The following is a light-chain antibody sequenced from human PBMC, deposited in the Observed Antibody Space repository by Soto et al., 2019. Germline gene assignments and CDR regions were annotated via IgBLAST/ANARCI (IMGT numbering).Light chain of an antibody. V-gene: IGKV3-15*01. Sequence: EIVMTQSPATLSVSPGERATLSCRASQSVSGNLAWYQQKPGQAARLLVYGASTRATGIPARFSGSGSGTEFTLTISRLQSEDFAVYYCHQYNNWPPLTFGGGTKVEIK. CDR1: QSVSGN. CDR3: HQYNNWPPLT. J-gene: IGKJ4*01. CDR2: GAS.